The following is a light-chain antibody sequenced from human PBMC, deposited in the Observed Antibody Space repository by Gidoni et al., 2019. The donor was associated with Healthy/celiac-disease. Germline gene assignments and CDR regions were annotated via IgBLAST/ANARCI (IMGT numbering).Light chain of an antibody. V-gene: IGKV2-28*01. CDR3: MQALQSSWT. Sequence: CPSSQSLLHSNGYNYLDWYLQKPGQSPQLLIYLGSNRASGVPDRFSGSGSGTDFTLKISRVEAEDVGVYYCMQALQSSWTFGQGTKVEIK. CDR1: QSLLHSNGYNY. J-gene: IGKJ1*01. CDR2: LGS.